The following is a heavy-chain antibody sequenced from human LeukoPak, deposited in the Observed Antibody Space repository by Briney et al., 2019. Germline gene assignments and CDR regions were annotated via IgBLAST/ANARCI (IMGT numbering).Heavy chain of an antibody. J-gene: IGHJ4*02. D-gene: IGHD4-17*01. V-gene: IGHV3-48*04. CDR2: ISSSGITI. CDR1: GFAFSTYR. CDR3: ARTPPIYGDQAYFDY. Sequence: QAGGSLRLSCAASGFAFSTYRMNWVRQAPGKGLEWVSYISSSGITIYYADSVKGRFTISRDNAKKSLYMQMNSLTAEDMAVYYCARTPPIYGDQAYFDYWGQGTLVTVSS.